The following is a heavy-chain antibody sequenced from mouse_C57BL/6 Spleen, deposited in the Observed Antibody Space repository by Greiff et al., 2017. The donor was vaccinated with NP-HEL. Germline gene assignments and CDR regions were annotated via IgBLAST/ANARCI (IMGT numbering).Heavy chain of an antibody. CDR2: IYPSDSET. CDR1: GYTFTSYW. CDR3: ARSDDGYYGFAY. J-gene: IGHJ3*01. V-gene: IGHV1-61*01. Sequence: QVQLQQPGAELVRPGSSVKLSCKASGYTFTSYWMDWVKQRPGQGLEWIGNIYPSDSETHYNQKFKDKATLTVDKSSSTAYMQRSRLTYEDSAVYYCARSDDGYYGFAYWGQGTLVTVSA. D-gene: IGHD2-3*01.